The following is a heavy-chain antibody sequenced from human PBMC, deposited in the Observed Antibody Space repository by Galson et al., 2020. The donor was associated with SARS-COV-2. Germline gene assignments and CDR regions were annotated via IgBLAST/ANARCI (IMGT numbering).Heavy chain of an antibody. CDR1: GFTFSSYA. D-gene: IGHD3-22*01. V-gene: IGHV3-23*01. CDR2: ISGSGGST. J-gene: IGHJ4*02. CDR3: AKGDRSMIVVVITIVDY. Sequence: GGSLRLSCAASGFTFSSYAMSWVRQAPGKGLEWVSAISGSGGSTYYADSAKGRFTISRDNSKNTLYLQMNSLRAEDTAVYYCAKGDRSMIVVVITIVDYWGQGTLVTVSS.